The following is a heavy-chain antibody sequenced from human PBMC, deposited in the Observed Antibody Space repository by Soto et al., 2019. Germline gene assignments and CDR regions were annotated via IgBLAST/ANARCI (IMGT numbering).Heavy chain of an antibody. Sequence: PGESLKISWNGSGYSFTSYWIGWVLQMPGKGLEWMGIIYPGDSDTRYSPSFQGQVTISADKSISTAYLQWSSLKASDTAMYYCARRYCTNGVCVLGMDVWGQGTTVTVSS. CDR1: GYSFTSYW. CDR2: IYPGDSDT. V-gene: IGHV5-51*01. D-gene: IGHD2-8*01. J-gene: IGHJ6*02. CDR3: ARRYCTNGVCVLGMDV.